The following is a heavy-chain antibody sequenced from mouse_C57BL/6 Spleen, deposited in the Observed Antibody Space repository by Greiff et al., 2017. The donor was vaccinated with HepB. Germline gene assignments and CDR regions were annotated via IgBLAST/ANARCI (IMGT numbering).Heavy chain of an antibody. Sequence: EVKVVESGGGLVKPGGSLKLSCAASGFTFSSYAMSWVRQTPEKRLEWVATISDGGSYTYYPDNVKGRFTISRDNAKNNLYLQMSHLKSEDTAMYYCASGGGYFDVWGTGTTVTVSS. CDR3: ASGGGYFDV. CDR2: ISDGGSYT. V-gene: IGHV5-4*03. CDR1: GFTFSSYA. J-gene: IGHJ1*03.